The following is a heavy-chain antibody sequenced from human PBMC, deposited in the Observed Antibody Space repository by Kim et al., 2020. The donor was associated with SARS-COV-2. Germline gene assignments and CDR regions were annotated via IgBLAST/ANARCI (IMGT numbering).Heavy chain of an antibody. J-gene: IGHJ4*02. V-gene: IGHV3-30*18. Sequence: GGSLRLSCAASGFTFCSYGMHWVRQAPGKGLEWVAVISYDGSNKYYADSVKGRFTISRDNSKNTLYLQMNSLRAEDTAVYYCAKEGLERVFDYWGQGTLVTVSS. CDR3: AKEGLERVFDY. CDR1: GFTFCSYG. D-gene: IGHD6-25*01. CDR2: ISYDGSNK.